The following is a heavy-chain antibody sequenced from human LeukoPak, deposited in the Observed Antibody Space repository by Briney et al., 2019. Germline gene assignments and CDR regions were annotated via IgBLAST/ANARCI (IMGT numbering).Heavy chain of an antibody. D-gene: IGHD5-12*01. CDR3: ARAGGYGYYGMDV. CDR2: INHSGST. CDR1: GGSFSGYY. V-gene: IGHV4-34*01. Sequence: SETLSLTCAVYGGSFSGYYWSWIRQPPGKGLEWIGEINHSGSTNYNPSLKSRVTISVDTSKNQFSLKLSPVTAADTAVYYCARAGGYGYYGMDVWGQGTTVTVSS. J-gene: IGHJ6*02.